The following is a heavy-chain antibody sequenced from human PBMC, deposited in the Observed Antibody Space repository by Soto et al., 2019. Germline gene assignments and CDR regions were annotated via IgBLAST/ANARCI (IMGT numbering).Heavy chain of an antibody. Sequence: QVQLQESGPGLVKPSETLSLTCTVSGGSVSSGSYYWSWIRQPPGKGLEWIGDIYYSGSTNYNPSLKSRVTISVDTSKNQFSLKLSSVTAADTAVYYCANYPTTVTSDYWGQGTLVTVSS. D-gene: IGHD4-17*01. CDR2: IYYSGST. CDR1: GGSVSSGSYY. J-gene: IGHJ4*02. V-gene: IGHV4-61*01. CDR3: ANYPTTVTSDY.